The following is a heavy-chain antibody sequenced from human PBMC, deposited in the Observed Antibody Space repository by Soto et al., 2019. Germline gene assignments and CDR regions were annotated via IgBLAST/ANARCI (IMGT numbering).Heavy chain of an antibody. Sequence: EVELLESGGGLVEPGGSVRLSCAASGFTFRNYAMSWVRQAPGKGLEWVSSIHGEGAGSFYADAVKGRFTVSRDDSKETLYLQRSSRRGDDTAVDYCVKDGVARNGNWDWFDPWGQGTLVTVAS. CDR3: VKDGVARNGNWDWFDP. CDR1: GFTFRNYA. V-gene: IGHV3-23*01. D-gene: IGHD6-19*01. J-gene: IGHJ5*02. CDR2: IHGEGAGS.